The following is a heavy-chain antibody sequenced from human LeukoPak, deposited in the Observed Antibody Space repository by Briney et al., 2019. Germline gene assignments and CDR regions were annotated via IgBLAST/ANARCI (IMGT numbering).Heavy chain of an antibody. CDR1: GGSISSGSYC. Sequence: PSQTLSLTCTVSGGSISSGSYCWSWIRQPAGKGLEWIGRIYTSGSTNYNPSLKSRVTISVDTSKNQFSLKLSSVTAADTAVYYCARELLEPAFSGYLRAWFDPWGQGTLVTVSS. CDR2: IYTSGST. J-gene: IGHJ5*02. D-gene: IGHD3-22*01. V-gene: IGHV4-61*02. CDR3: ARELLEPAFSGYLRAWFDP.